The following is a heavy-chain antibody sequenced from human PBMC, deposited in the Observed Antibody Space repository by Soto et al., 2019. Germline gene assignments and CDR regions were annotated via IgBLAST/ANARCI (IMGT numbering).Heavy chain of an antibody. D-gene: IGHD2-2*01. Sequence: SVKVSCKASGGTFGSYAISWVRQAPGQGLEWMGGIIPIFGTANYAQKFQGRVTITADESTSTAYMELSSLRSEDTAVYYCASAVSAAMTYYYGMDVWGQGTTVTV. CDR2: IIPIFGTA. V-gene: IGHV1-69*13. CDR1: GGTFGSYA. J-gene: IGHJ6*02. CDR3: ASAVSAAMTYYYGMDV.